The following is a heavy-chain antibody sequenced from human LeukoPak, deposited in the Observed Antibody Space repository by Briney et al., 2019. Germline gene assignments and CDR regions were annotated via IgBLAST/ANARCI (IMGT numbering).Heavy chain of an antibody. Sequence: SETLSLTCTVSGGSISSYYWSWIRQPAGKGLEWIGRIYTSGSTYYNPSLESRVTTSVDNSKNQFSLKLSSVTAADTAVYYCASYTSSGSYFDYWGQGTLVTVSS. V-gene: IGHV4-4*07. CDR3: ASYTSSGSYFDY. D-gene: IGHD1-26*01. CDR1: GGSISSYY. CDR2: IYTSGST. J-gene: IGHJ4*02.